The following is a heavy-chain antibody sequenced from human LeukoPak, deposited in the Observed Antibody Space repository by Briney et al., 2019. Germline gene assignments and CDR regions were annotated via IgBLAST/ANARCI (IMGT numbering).Heavy chain of an antibody. D-gene: IGHD4-17*01. CDR1: GFTFSSDA. V-gene: IGHV3-30-3*01. J-gene: IGHJ4*02. Sequence: GGSLRLSCAASGFTFSSDAMHWVRQAPGKGLEWVAVISYDGNNEYYVDSVKGRFSISRDNSRSTLYLQMNSLRPGDTAVYYCARSSPGDYTLHLIDSWGQGTLVTVSS. CDR3: ARSSPGDYTLHLIDS. CDR2: ISYDGNNE.